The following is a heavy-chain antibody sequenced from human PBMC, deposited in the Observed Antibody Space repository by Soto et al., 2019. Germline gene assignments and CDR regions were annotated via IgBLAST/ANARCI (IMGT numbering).Heavy chain of an antibody. J-gene: IGHJ6*02. CDR1: GYTFTSYG. D-gene: IGHD1-26*01. V-gene: IGHV1-18*04. Sequence: VASVKVSCKASGYTFTSYGISWVRQAPGQGLEWMGWISAYNGNTNYAQKLQGRVTMTTDTSTSTAYMELRSLRSDDTAVYYCAKTGGGSYYYYYYGMDVWGQGTTVTVSS. CDR2: ISAYNGNT. CDR3: AKTGGGSYYYYYYGMDV.